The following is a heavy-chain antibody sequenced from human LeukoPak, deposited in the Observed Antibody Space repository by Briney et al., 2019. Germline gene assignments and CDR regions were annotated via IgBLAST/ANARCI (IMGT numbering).Heavy chain of an antibody. CDR3: DSLYDSSRYYADY. D-gene: IGHD3-22*01. V-gene: IGHV4-4*07. CDR1: GGSISSYY. CDR2: IYTSGST. J-gene: IGHJ4*02. Sequence: PSETLSLTCTVCGGSISSYYWSWIRQPAGKGLEWIGRIYTSGSTNYNPSLKSRVTISVDKSKNQFSLKLSSVTAADTAVYYCDSLYDSSRYYADYWGQGTLVTVSS.